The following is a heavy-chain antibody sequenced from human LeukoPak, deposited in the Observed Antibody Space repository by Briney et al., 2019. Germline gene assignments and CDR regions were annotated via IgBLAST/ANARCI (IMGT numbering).Heavy chain of an antibody. CDR3: ARDSCGGGSCYPGY. D-gene: IGHD2-15*01. Sequence: PSETLSLTCTVSGSSVSSGSYYWSWIRQPPGKGLERFGYIYYSGSTNYNPSLKSRVTISVDTSKNQFSLKLSSVTAADTAVYYCARDSCGGGSCYPGYWGQGTLVTVSS. J-gene: IGHJ4*02. CDR2: IYYSGST. CDR1: GSSVSSGSYY. V-gene: IGHV4-61*01.